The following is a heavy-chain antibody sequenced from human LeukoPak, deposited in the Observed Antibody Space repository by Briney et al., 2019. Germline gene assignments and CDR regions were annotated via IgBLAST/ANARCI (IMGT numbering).Heavy chain of an antibody. CDR3: ARGLVRFWFDP. D-gene: IGHD3-10*01. V-gene: IGHV4-59*01. CDR1: GGSMRNYY. Sequence: ASETLSLTCTVSGGSMRNYYWSWIRQPPGTGLEWIGYIYYSGSTSYNPSLKSRVTMSVDTYESQFSLKLRSVTAADTAVYYCARGLVRFWFDPWGQGTLVTVSA. CDR2: IYYSGST. J-gene: IGHJ5*02.